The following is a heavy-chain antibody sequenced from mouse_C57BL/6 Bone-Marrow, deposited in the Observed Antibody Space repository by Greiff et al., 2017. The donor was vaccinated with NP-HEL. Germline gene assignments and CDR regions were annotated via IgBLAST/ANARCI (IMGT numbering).Heavy chain of an antibody. CDR3: ASRDGYPYAMDY. J-gene: IGHJ4*01. CDR1: GYTFTSYW. D-gene: IGHD2-3*01. V-gene: IGHV1-64*01. Sequence: QVQLQQPGAELVKPGASVKLSCKASGYTFTSYWMHWVKQRPGQGLEWIGMIHPNSGSTNYNEKFRSKATLTVDKSSSTAYTQLSSLTSEDSAVYYCASRDGYPYAMDYWGQGTSVTVSS. CDR2: IHPNSGST.